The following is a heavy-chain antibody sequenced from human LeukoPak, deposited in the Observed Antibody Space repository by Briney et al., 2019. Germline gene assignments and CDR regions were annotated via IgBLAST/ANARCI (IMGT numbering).Heavy chain of an antibody. D-gene: IGHD5-12*01. V-gene: IGHV3-23*01. CDR2: ISGSGAYT. Sequence: GGSLRLSCAASGFTFSSYAMSWVRQAPGKGLEWVSDISGSGAYTYYADCVKGRFTVSRDKYKKTLYLQMNSLRDEDTAVYYCATGRQTQVDIVATIEEPLAYWGQGTLVTVSS. CDR1: GFTFSSYA. J-gene: IGHJ4*02. CDR3: ATGRQTQVDIVATIEEPLAY.